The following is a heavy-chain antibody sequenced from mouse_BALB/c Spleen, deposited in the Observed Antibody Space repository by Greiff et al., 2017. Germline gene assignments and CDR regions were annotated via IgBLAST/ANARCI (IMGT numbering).Heavy chain of an antibody. V-gene: IGHV1-4*02. D-gene: IGHD2-2*01. CDR2: INPSSGYT. J-gene: IGHJ2*01. Sequence: VQLQQSAAELARPGASVKMSCKASGYTFTSYTMHWVKQRPGQGLEWIGYINPSSGYTEYNQKFKDKTTLTADKSSSTAYMQLSSLTSEDSAVYYCARTRYGYDPYYFDYWGQGTTLTVSS. CDR1: GYTFTSYT. CDR3: ARTRYGYDPYYFDY.